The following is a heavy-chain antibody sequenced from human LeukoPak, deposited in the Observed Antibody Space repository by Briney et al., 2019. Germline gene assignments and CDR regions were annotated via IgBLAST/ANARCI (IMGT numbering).Heavy chain of an antibody. CDR3: VLKVRFDY. CDR2: ISGSGAST. V-gene: IGHV3-23*01. CDR1: GFTFDDYA. J-gene: IGHJ4*02. D-gene: IGHD2-15*01. Sequence: GGSLRLSCAASGFTFDDYAMHWVRQAPGKGLEWVSTISGSGASTYYADSVKGRFTISRDNSKNTMYLQMNSLRAEDTAVYYCVLKVRFDYWGQGTLVTVSS.